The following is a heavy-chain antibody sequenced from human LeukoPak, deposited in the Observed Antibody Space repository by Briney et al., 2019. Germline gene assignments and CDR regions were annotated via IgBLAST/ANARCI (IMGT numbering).Heavy chain of an antibody. V-gene: IGHV3-21*01. Sequence: GGSLRLSCAASGFTFSSYSMNWVRQAPGKGLEWVSSISSGSSYIYYADSVKGRFTISRDNAKNSLSLQMNSLRAEDTAVYYCASGKGYSSSWYVSDYWGQGTLVTVSS. D-gene: IGHD6-13*01. CDR1: GFTFSSYS. CDR2: ISSGSSYI. CDR3: ASGKGYSSSWYVSDY. J-gene: IGHJ4*02.